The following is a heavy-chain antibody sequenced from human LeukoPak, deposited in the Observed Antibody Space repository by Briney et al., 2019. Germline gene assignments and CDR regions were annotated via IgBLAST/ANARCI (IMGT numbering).Heavy chain of an antibody. J-gene: IGHJ6*03. Sequence: ASVKVSCKASGYTFTGYYMHWVRQAPGQGLEWMGWINPNSGGANYAQKFQGRATMTRDTSISTAYMELSRLRSDDTAVYYCARDTNLPNCSSTSCQRGYYYYMDVWGRGTTVTVSS. CDR1: GYTFTGYY. CDR2: INPNSGGA. V-gene: IGHV1-2*02. CDR3: ARDTNLPNCSSTSCQRGYYYYMDV. D-gene: IGHD2-2*01.